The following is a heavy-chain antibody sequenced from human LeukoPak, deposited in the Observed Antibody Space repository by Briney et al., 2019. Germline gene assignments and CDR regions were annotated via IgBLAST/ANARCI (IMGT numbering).Heavy chain of an antibody. Sequence: GGSLMLSCAASGFTFTTYTMAWVRQAPGKGLEWVSTISGTGGSTAYADSVKGRFTISRDNSKNTLYLQMNSLRAEDTAIYFCSKHPSTGFYYFDFWGQGTLVTVSS. J-gene: IGHJ4*02. V-gene: IGHV3-23*01. CDR3: SKHPSTGFYYFDF. D-gene: IGHD6-19*01. CDR1: GFTFTTYT. CDR2: ISGTGGST.